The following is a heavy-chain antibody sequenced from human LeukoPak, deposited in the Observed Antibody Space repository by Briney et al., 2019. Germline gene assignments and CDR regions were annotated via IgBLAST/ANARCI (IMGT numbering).Heavy chain of an antibody. J-gene: IGHJ6*04. CDR1: GDSISSNYW. CDR3: ARDQSYYGSGSPMNV. CDR2: ISNSGSTI. D-gene: IGHD3-10*01. Sequence: GTLSLTCAVSGDSISSNYWWTWVRQPPGKGLEWVSYISNSGSTIYYADSVKGRFTISRDNAKNSLYLQMNSLRAEDTAVYYCARDQSYYGSGSPMNVWGKGTTVTVSS. V-gene: IGHV3-11*04.